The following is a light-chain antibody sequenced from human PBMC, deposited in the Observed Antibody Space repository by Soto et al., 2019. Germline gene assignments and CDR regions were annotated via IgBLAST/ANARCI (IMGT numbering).Light chain of an antibody. V-gene: IGKV1-39*01. J-gene: IGKJ5*01. CDR2: AAS. CDR1: QSISTY. CDR3: QQADTFPIT. Sequence: DIQMTQSPSTLSASVGDRVTITCRASQSISTYLNWYQQKPGKAPKLLIYAASNLQSGVPSRFSGSGFGTDFTLTISSLQPEDSAIYYCQQADTFPITFGQGTRLEI.